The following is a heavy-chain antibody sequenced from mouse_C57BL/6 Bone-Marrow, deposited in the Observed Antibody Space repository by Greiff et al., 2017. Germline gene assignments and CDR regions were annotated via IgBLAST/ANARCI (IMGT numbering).Heavy chain of an antibody. Sequence: QVQLQQPGAELVKPGASVKMSCKASGYTFTSYWITWVKQRPGQGLEWIGDIYPGSGSTNYNEKFKSKDTLTVDTSSSTAYMQLSSLTSEDSAVYYCARNTVVATRYCDVWGTGTTVTVSS. J-gene: IGHJ1*03. CDR3: ARNTVVATRYCDV. CDR2: IYPGSGST. V-gene: IGHV1-55*01. CDR1: GYTFTSYW. D-gene: IGHD1-1*01.